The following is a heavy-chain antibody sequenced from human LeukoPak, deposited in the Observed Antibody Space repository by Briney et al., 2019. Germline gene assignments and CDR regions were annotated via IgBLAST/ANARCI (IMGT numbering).Heavy chain of an antibody. CDR1: GFTFSSYA. Sequence: GGSLRLSCAASGFTFSSYAMSWVRQAPGKGLEWASAISGSGGSTYYADSVKGRFTISRDNSKNTLYLQMNSLRAEDTAVYYCAKANWYSSGWYDYWGQGTLVTVSS. V-gene: IGHV3-23*01. CDR2: ISGSGGST. CDR3: AKANWYSSGWYDY. D-gene: IGHD6-19*01. J-gene: IGHJ4*02.